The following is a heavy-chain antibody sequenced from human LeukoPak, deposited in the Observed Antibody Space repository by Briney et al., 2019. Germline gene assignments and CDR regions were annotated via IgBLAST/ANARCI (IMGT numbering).Heavy chain of an antibody. CDR3: ARQTYYYDSSGHPYWYFDL. V-gene: IGHV4-39*01. CDR1: GVSISSSSYY. Sequence: KPSETLSLTCTVSGVSISSSSYYWGWIRQPPGKGLDWIGTIYYSGSTYYNPSLKSRLTMSVDTSKNQFSLKLSSVTVADTAIYYCARQTYYYDSSGHPYWYFDLWGRGTLVTVSS. CDR2: IYYSGST. J-gene: IGHJ2*01. D-gene: IGHD3-22*01.